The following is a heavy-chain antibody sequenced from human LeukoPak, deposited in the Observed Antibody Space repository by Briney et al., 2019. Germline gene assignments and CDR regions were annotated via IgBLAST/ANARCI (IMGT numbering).Heavy chain of an antibody. Sequence: ASVKVSCKASGYTFTSYGISWVRQAPGQGLEWMGWMNPNSGNTGYAQKFQGRVTMTRNTSISTAYMELSSLRSEDTAVYYCARPIAAAAKAFDIWGQGTMVTVSS. CDR1: GYTFTSYG. V-gene: IGHV1-8*02. J-gene: IGHJ3*02. CDR2: MNPNSGNT. CDR3: ARPIAAAAKAFDI. D-gene: IGHD6-13*01.